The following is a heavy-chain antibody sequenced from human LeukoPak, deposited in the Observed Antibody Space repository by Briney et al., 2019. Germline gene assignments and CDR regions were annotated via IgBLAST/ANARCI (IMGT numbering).Heavy chain of an antibody. CDR1: GGSISSGGYY. CDR2: IYYSGST. J-gene: IGHJ4*02. V-gene: IGHV4-31*03. CDR3: ARGYYDCSGYSYYFDY. Sequence: SETLSLTCTVSGGSISSGGYYWSWIRQHPGKGLEWIGYIYYSGSTYYNPSLKSRVTISVDTSKNQFSLKLSSVTAADTAVYYCARGYYDCSGYSYYFDYWAREPWSPSPQ. D-gene: IGHD3-22*01.